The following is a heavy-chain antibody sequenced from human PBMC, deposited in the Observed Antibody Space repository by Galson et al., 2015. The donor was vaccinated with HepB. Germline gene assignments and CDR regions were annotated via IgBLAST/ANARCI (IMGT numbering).Heavy chain of an antibody. Sequence: SLRLSCAASGFTFSSYAMHWVRQAPGKGLEWVAVISYDGSNKYYADSVKGRFTISRDNSKNTLYLQMNSLRAEDTAVYYCARDLLPRSAFDIWGQGTMVTVSS. D-gene: IGHD2-15*01. CDR3: ARDLLPRSAFDI. CDR1: GFTFSSYA. CDR2: ISYDGSNK. V-gene: IGHV3-30*04. J-gene: IGHJ3*02.